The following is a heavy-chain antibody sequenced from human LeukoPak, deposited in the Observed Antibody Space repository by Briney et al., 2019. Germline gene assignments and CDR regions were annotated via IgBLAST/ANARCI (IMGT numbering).Heavy chain of an antibody. D-gene: IGHD1-1*01. J-gene: IGHJ4*02. CDR2: ISYDGSNK. CDR3: ARVGAGTGLDY. CDR1: GFTFSSYA. V-gene: IGHV3-30*04. Sequence: PGGSLRLSCAASGFTFSSYAMHWVRQAPGKGLEWVAVISYDGSNKYYADSVKGRFTISRDNSKNTLYLQMNSLRAEDTAVYYCARVGAGTGLDYWGQGTLVTVSS.